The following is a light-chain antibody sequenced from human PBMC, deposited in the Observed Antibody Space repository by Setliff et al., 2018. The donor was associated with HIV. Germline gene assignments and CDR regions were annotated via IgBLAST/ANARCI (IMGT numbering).Light chain of an antibody. V-gene: IGLV1-51*01. CDR3: GTWDSSQRVVV. J-gene: IGLJ2*01. CDR1: SSNIGNNY. Sequence: QSVLTQPPSVSAAPGQKVTISCSGSSSNIGNNYVSWYQQPPGTAPKLLIYDNNQRPSGIPDRFSGSKSGTSATLGITGLQTEDEADYHCGTWDSSQRVVVFGGGTKVTVL. CDR2: DNN.